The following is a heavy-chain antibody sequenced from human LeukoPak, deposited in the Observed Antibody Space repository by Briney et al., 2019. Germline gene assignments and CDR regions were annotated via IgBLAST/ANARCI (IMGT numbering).Heavy chain of an antibody. J-gene: IGHJ6*02. CDR3: ARDCSSAPEVLSRSGYYYYGMDV. D-gene: IGHD6-19*01. V-gene: IGHV1-18*04. CDR2: ISAYNGNT. Sequence: ASVKVSCKASGYTFTGYYMHWVRQAPGQGIEWMGWISAYNGNTNYAQKLQGRVTMTTDTSTSTAYMELRSLRSDDTAVYYCARDCSSAPEVLSRSGYYYYGMDVWGQGTTVTVSS. CDR1: GYTFTGYY.